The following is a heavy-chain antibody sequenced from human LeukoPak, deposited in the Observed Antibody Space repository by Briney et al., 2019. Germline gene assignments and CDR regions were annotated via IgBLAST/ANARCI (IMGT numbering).Heavy chain of an antibody. CDR3: TKERYCRNKPCLSNY. Sequence: PGGSLRLSCAASGFTFVKYAMYWVRQPPGKGLEWVSGISWNGGSIGYADSVKGRFTISRDNAKNSLYLQMNSLRAEDTALYYCTKERYCRNKPCLSNYGGQGTLVTVSS. CDR2: ISWNGGSI. D-gene: IGHD2-15*01. J-gene: IGHJ4*02. CDR1: GFTFVKYA. V-gene: IGHV3-9*01.